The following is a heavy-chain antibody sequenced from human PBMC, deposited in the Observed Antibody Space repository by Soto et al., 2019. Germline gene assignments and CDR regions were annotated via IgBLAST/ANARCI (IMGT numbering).Heavy chain of an antibody. J-gene: IGHJ5*02. Sequence: QVQLVESGGGLVKPGGSLRLSCAASGFSFSDYYMTWIRQAPGKGLEWVSYISSSGGTKYHADSVKGRFTISRDNAKNSLYRQMNSLRAADTAVYYCARGDSRSWTDNWFDPWGQGTLVTVSS. CDR2: ISSSGGTK. V-gene: IGHV3-11*01. CDR3: ARGDSRSWTDNWFDP. CDR1: GFSFSDYY. D-gene: IGHD6-13*01.